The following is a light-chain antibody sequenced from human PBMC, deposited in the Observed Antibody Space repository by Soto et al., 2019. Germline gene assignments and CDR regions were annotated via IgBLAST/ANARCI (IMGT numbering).Light chain of an antibody. CDR1: SSNIGNNY. CDR2: HNN. V-gene: IGLV1-51*01. Sequence: QSVLTQPPSVSAAPGQKVTISCSGSSSNIGNNYVPWYQQLPGTAPKPLLYHNNKRPSGIPDRFSGSKSGTSATLGITGLQTGDEADYYCGAWDSSLSAYVFGTGTKV. CDR3: GAWDSSLSAYV. J-gene: IGLJ1*01.